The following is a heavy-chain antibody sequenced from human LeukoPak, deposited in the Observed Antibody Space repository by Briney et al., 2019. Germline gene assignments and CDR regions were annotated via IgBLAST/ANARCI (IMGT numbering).Heavy chain of an antibody. D-gene: IGHD6-19*01. CDR1: GGSINSYY. J-gene: IGHJ6*02. Sequence: SETLSLTCTVSGGSINSYYWSWIRQPPGKGLEWIGYIYYSGSPNYSPSLKSRVTISVHTSKNKFSLKLSSVTAADTALYYCARSIVVAGIVSDYYYYAMDVWGPGSTVIVSS. V-gene: IGHV4-59*08. CDR2: IYYSGSP. CDR3: ARSIVVAGIVSDYYYYAMDV.